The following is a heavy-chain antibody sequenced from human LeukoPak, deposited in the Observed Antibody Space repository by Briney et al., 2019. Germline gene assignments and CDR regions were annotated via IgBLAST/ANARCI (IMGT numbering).Heavy chain of an antibody. D-gene: IGHD7-27*01. CDR1: GFTFSSYG. J-gene: IGHJ2*01. CDR2: LSYDGSKK. Sequence: GGSLRLSCAASGFTFSSYGMYWVRQAPGKGLEWVAVLSYDGSKKYYADSVKGRFTVSRDNSKNTLYLQMNSLRAEDTAVYSCARAGVTNQLGQTYWYFDLWGRGTLVTVSS. V-gene: IGHV3-30*03. CDR3: ARAGVTNQLGQTYWYFDL.